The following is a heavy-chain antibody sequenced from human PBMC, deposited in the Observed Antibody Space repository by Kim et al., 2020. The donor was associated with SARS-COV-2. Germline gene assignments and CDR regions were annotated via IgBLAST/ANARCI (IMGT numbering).Heavy chain of an antibody. V-gene: IGHV3-74*01. CDR3: ARAIIGTNAFDY. J-gene: IGHJ4*02. CDR2: INNDGSWR. CDR1: EFTFSTYW. D-gene: IGHD1-7*01. Sequence: GGSLRLSCEGSEFTFSTYWMDWVHQAPGKGLVWVSRINNDGSWRDYADSVKGRFTISRDNAKNTLYLQMNSLRAEDTAVYYCARAIIGTNAFDYWGQGTLATVSS.